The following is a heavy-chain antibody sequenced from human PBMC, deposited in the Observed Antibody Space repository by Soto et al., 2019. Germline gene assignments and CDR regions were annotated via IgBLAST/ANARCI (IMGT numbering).Heavy chain of an antibody. Sequence: QVQLRESRPGLVKPSQTLSLTCTVSGGSINSGGYYWNWIRHPPGKRLEWIGYMYYSGSTYYNPFIRSRVIISADASENHFSLKLSSVTAAETAVYFCARGYRQSGYSSSGAFDYWGQGTLVNVSS. CDR1: GGSINSGGYY. V-gene: IGHV4-31*03. D-gene: IGHD6-13*01. CDR3: ARGYRQSGYSSSGAFDY. CDR2: MYYSGST. J-gene: IGHJ4*02.